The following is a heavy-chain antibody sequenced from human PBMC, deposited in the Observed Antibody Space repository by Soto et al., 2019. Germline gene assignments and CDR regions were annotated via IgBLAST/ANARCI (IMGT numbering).Heavy chain of an antibody. Sequence: PGGSLRLSCAASGFTFSSYAMHWVRQAPGKGLEWVAVISYDGSNKYYADSVKGRFTISRDNSKNTLYLQTNSLRAEDTAVYYCERDSSSSYFDYWGQGTLVTVSS. V-gene: IGHV3-30-3*01. J-gene: IGHJ4*02. CDR1: GFTFSSYA. CDR2: ISYDGSNK. D-gene: IGHD6-13*01. CDR3: ERDSSSSYFDY.